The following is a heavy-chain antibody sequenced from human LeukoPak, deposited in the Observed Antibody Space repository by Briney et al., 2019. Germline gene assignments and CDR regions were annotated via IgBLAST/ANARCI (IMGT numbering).Heavy chain of an antibody. J-gene: IGHJ4*02. CDR3: ARIGYSSSGGRFDY. CDR1: GGSFSGYY. Sequence: SETLSLTCAVYGGSFSGYYWSWIRQPPGKGLEWIGEINHSGSTNYNPSLKSRVTISVDTSKNKFSLKLSSVTAADTAVYYCARIGYSSSGGRFDYWGQGTLVTVSS. CDR2: INHSGST. D-gene: IGHD6-13*01. V-gene: IGHV4-34*01.